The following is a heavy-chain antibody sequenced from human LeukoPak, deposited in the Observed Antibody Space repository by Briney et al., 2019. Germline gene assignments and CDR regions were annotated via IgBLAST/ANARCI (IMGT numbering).Heavy chain of an antibody. J-gene: IGHJ4*02. CDR3: ARVGGYCSSTSCSIDY. Sequence: GASAKVSSKASGYTYTSYYMHWVRQPPGQGLDRMANIHPSGGSTSYAQKFQGRVTMTRDSATRTVYMELSSLRSEDSAVYYCARVGGYCSSTSCSIDYWGQGTLVTVSS. V-gene: IGHV1-46*01. CDR1: GYTYTSYY. D-gene: IGHD2-2*01. CDR2: IHPSGGST.